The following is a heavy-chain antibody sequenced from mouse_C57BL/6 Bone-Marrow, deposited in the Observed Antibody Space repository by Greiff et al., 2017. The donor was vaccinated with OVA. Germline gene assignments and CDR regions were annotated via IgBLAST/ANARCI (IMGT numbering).Heavy chain of an antibody. Sequence: VQLQQSGPELVKPGASVTISCKASGYSFTGYYLNWVKQSPEKSLEWIGELNPSTGGTTYNQKFKAKATLTVDKSSSTAYMPLKSLTSEDSAVYYCARSNWGYYFDYWGQGTTLTVSS. D-gene: IGHD4-1*01. CDR1: GYSFTGYY. V-gene: IGHV1-42*01. J-gene: IGHJ2*01. CDR2: LNPSTGGT. CDR3: ARSNWGYYFDY.